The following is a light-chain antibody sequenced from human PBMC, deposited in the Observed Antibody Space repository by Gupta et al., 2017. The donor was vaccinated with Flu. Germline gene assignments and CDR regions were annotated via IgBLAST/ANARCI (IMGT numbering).Light chain of an antibody. CDR1: QSVGSN. V-gene: IGKV3-15*01. J-gene: IGKJ4*01. CDR2: GAS. Sequence: EMVMTQSPATLSASPGERVALSCRASQSVGSNLAWYQQKPGQAPRLLFYGASTRATDIPARFSGSGSGTEFTLTISSLQSEDFAVYYCQQYDNCPLAFGGGTKVEIK. CDR3: QQYDNCPLA.